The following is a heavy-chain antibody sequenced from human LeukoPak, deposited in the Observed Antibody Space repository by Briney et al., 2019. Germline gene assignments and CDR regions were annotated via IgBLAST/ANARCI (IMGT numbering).Heavy chain of an antibody. CDR1: GFSVTNNY. J-gene: IGHJ4*02. CDR3: ARYRDGYNSYYFDY. Sequence: GGSLRLSCAVSGFSVTNNYMSWVRHAPGKGLEWVSVIYSGGSTYYADSVKGRFTISRHNSKNTPYLQMNSLRAEDTAVYYCARYRDGYNSYYFDYWGQGTLVTVSS. V-gene: IGHV3-53*04. D-gene: IGHD5-24*01. CDR2: IYSGGST.